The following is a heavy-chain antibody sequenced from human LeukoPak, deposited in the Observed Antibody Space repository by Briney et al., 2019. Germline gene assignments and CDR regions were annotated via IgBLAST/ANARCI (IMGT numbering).Heavy chain of an antibody. D-gene: IGHD6-13*01. V-gene: IGHV3-9*01. Sequence: GGSLRLSCAASGFTFSSYGMHWVRHAPGKGLEWVSGISWNSGSIGYADSVKGRFTISRDNAKNSLYLQMNSLRAEDTALYYCAKDIGYSSSWYYLDYWGQGTLVTVSS. J-gene: IGHJ4*02. CDR2: ISWNSGSI. CDR3: AKDIGYSSSWYYLDY. CDR1: GFTFSSYG.